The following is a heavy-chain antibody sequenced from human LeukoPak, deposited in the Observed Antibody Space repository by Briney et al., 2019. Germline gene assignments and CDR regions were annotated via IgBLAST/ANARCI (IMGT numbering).Heavy chain of an antibody. CDR1: GYTFTNYD. CDR2: MNPKSANT. CDR3: ARGSTVDTVATPLKY. Sequence: GASVKVSCKASGYTFTNYDINWVRQATGQGLEWMGWMNPKSANTDYAQKFQGRVTMTRSTSVSTAYMELSSLRSEDTAVYYCARGSTVDTVATPLKYWGQGTLVTVSS. V-gene: IGHV1-8*01. J-gene: IGHJ4*02. D-gene: IGHD5-12*01.